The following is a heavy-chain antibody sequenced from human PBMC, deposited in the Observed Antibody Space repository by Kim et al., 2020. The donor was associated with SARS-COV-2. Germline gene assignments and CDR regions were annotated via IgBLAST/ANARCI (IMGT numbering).Heavy chain of an antibody. V-gene: IGHV3-30*04. J-gene: IGHJ4*02. CDR1: GFTFSSYA. D-gene: IGHD6-19*01. CDR3: ARDSSGWYLDY. CDR2: ISYDGSNK. Sequence: GRSLRLSCAASGFTFSSYAMHWVRQAPGKGLEWVAVISYDGSNKYYADSVKGRFTISRDNSKNTLYLQMNSLRAEDTAVYYCARDSSGWYLDYWGQGTLV.